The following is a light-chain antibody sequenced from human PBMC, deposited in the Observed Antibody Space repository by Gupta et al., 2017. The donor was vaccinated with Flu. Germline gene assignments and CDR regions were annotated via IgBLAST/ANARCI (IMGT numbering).Light chain of an antibody. CDR3: QTWGTVV. V-gene: IGLV4-69*01. J-gene: IGLJ2*01. Sequence: PSASASLGASVKLTCTLSSGHSHYDIAWHQQRPERAPRFLMRVNSDGSHTKGVGVPDRFSGSSSGAERHLSISSLQPEDEADYYCQTWGTVVFGGGTSLAVL. CDR2: VNSDGSH. CDR1: SGHSHYD.